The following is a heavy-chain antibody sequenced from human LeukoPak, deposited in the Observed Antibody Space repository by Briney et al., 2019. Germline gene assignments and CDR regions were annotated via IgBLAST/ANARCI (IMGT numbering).Heavy chain of an antibody. V-gene: IGHV3-23*01. D-gene: IGHD3-22*01. Sequence: GGSLRLSCAASGFTFSSYGMHWVRQAPGKGLEWVSAISGSGGSTYYADSVKGRFTISRDNSKNTLYLQMNSLRAEDTAVYYCAKRGAYSSGYYGYFDYWGQGTLVTVSS. CDR3: AKRGAYSSGYYGYFDY. CDR1: GFTFSSYG. J-gene: IGHJ4*02. CDR2: ISGSGGST.